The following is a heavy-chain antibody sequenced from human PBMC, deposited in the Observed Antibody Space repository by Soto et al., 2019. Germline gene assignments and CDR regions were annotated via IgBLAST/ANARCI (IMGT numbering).Heavy chain of an antibody. V-gene: IGHV2-5*01. CDR1: GFSLRTSGVG. CDR3: AKSGSSGWYGWFDP. CDR2: IYWNDDK. Sequence: SGPTLVNPTQTLTLTCILSGFSLRTSGVGVGWIRQPPGKALEWLGFIYWNDDKRYSPSLKSRLTITKDTSKNQVVLTMTNMDPVDTATYYCAKSGSSGWYGWFDPWGQGTLVTVSS. J-gene: IGHJ5*02. D-gene: IGHD6-19*01.